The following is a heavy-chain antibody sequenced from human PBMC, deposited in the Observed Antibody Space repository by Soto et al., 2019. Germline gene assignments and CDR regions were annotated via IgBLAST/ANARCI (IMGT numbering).Heavy chain of an antibody. D-gene: IGHD2-2*01. CDR2: IIPIFGTA. J-gene: IGHJ6*02. CDR1: GGTFSSYA. CDR3: ARARIFTSCYLPTYYYYGMAV. V-gene: IGHV1-69*13. Sequence: ASVKVSCKASGGTFSSYAISWVRQAPGQGLEWMGGIIPIFGTANYAQKFQGRVTITADESTSTAYMELSSLRSEDTAVYYCARARIFTSCYLPTYYYYGMAVWGQGTTVTVSS.